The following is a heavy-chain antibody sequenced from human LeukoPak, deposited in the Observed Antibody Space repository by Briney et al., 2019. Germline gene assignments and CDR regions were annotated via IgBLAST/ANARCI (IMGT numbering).Heavy chain of an antibody. V-gene: IGHV1-8*01. J-gene: IGHJ4*02. CDR3: ARGSPKSAVRGKIPDY. CDR1: GYTFTSYD. D-gene: IGHD4-17*01. CDR2: MNPNSGNT. Sequence: GASVKVSCKASGYTFTSYDINWVRQATGQGLEWMGWMNPNSGNTGYAQKFQGRVTMTTNTSISTAYMEVSSLRSEDTAVYYCARGSPKSAVRGKIPDYWGQETLVTVSS.